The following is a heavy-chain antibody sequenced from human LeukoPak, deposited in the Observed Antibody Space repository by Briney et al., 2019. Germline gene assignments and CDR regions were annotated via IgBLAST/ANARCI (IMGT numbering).Heavy chain of an antibody. D-gene: IGHD1-26*01. CDR2: SYYSGST. J-gene: IGHJ3*02. CDR1: GGSISSYY. CDR3: ATGGQYMIVGAFDI. Sequence: PSETLSLTCTVSGGSISSYYWSWIRQPPGKGLEWIGYSYYSGSTNYNPSPKSRVTISVDTSKNQFSLKLSSVTAADTAVYYCATGGQYMIVGAFDIWGQGTMVTVSS. V-gene: IGHV4-59*01.